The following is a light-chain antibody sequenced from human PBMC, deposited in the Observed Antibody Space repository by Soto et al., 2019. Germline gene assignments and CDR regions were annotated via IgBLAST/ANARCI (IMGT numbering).Light chain of an antibody. V-gene: IGKV3-11*01. Sequence: PGERATLSCRASQSVSSYLAWYQQNPGQAPRLLISDASNRATGIPARFSGSGSGTDFTLTVSSLGPEDFAVYYCQQRRDWPLTFGGGTKVEI. CDR3: QQRRDWPLT. J-gene: IGKJ4*01. CDR1: QSVSSY. CDR2: DAS.